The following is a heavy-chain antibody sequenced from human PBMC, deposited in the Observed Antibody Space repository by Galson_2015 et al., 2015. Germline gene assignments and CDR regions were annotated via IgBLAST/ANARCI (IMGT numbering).Heavy chain of an antibody. V-gene: IGHV4-4*02. J-gene: IGHJ4*02. D-gene: IGHD6-19*01. Sequence: TLSLTCAVSGGSISSSHWWSWVRQPPGKGLEWIGEIYHSGSTNYNPSLKSRVTLSVDKSKNQFSLKLSSVTAADTAVYYCARASEDQWLVRGGFDYWGQGTLVTVSS. CDR1: GGSISSSHW. CDR2: IYHSGST. CDR3: ARASEDQWLVRGGFDY.